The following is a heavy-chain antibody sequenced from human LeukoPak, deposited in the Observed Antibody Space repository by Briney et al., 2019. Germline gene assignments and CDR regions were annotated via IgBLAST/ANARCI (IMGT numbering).Heavy chain of an antibody. Sequence: GGSLRLSCAASGFTFSSYSMNWVRQAPGKGLEWVSYISSSSSTIYYADSVKGRFTISRDNSKNTLYLQMNSLRAEDTAVYYCAKDPLDSIAVAGTAAFDIWGQGTMVTVSS. CDR2: ISSSSSTI. CDR1: GFTFSSYS. CDR3: AKDPLDSIAVAGTAAFDI. D-gene: IGHD6-19*01. J-gene: IGHJ3*02. V-gene: IGHV3-48*01.